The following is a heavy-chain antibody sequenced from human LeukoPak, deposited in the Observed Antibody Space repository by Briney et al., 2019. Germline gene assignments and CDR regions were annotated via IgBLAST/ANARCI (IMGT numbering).Heavy chain of an antibody. D-gene: IGHD4-11*01. V-gene: IGHV4-39*01. J-gene: IGHJ5*02. Sequence: PSQTLSLTCTVSGGSISSSSYYWTWIRQPPGQGLEWIGNIYYSGSTHYNPSPKSRVTISIDTFKNQFSLKLTSVTAADTAVYYCARGRYTVTGCRWFDPWGQGTLVTVSS. CDR3: ARGRYTVTGCRWFDP. CDR1: GGSISSSSYY. CDR2: IYYSGST.